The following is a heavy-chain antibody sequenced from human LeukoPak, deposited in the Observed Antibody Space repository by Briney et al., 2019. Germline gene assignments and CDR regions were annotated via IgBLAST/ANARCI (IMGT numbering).Heavy chain of an antibody. CDR1: GFTFSSYS. CDR3: ASKPGPRDYYYGMDV. Sequence: GGSLRLSCAASGFTFSSYSMNWVRQAPGKGLEWVSSISSSSSYIYYADSVKGRFTISRDNAKNSLYLQMNSLRAEDTAVYYCASKPGPRDYYYGMDVWGQGTTVTVSS. CDR2: ISSSSSYI. J-gene: IGHJ6*02. V-gene: IGHV3-21*01.